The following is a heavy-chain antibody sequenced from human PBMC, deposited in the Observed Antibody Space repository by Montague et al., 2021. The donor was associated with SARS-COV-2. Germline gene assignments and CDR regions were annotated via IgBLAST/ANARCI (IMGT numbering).Heavy chain of an antibody. J-gene: IGHJ6*02. CDR1: GGSISSSSYY. CDR3: ARLMTTVSYYNGMDV. D-gene: IGHD4-17*01. Sequence: SETLSLTCTVSGGSISSSSYYWGWIRQPPGKGLEWIGSIYYSGSTYYNPSLKSRVTISVDTSKNQFSLKLSSVTAADTAVYYCARLMTTVSYYNGMDVWGQGTTVTVSS. V-gene: IGHV4-39*01. CDR2: IYYSGST.